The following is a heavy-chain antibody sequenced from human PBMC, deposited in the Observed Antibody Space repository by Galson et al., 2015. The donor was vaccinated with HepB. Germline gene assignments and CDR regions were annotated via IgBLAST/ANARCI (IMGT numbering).Heavy chain of an antibody. CDR2: IRYDGSNK. J-gene: IGHJ4*02. D-gene: IGHD3-22*01. CDR1: GFTFSSYG. CDR3: AKEVPTDTRGYYYGVIDN. V-gene: IGHV3-30*02. Sequence: SLRLSCAASGFTFSSYGMHWVRQAPGKGLEWVAFIRYDGSNKYYADSVKGRFTISRDNSKNTLYLQMNSLRAEDTAVYYCAKEVPTDTRGYYYGVIDNWGRGSLVTVSS.